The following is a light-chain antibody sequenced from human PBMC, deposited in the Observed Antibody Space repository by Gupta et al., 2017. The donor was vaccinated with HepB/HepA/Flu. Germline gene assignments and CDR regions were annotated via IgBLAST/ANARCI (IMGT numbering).Light chain of an antibody. V-gene: IGKV3-20*01. J-gene: IGKJ3*01. Sequence: EIVLTQSPGTLSLSPGERATLSCRASQSVNNIYLAWYQQKPGQAPRLLIYAASGRATGIPDRFSGSGSGTDFTLTISRLEPEDSAVYYCQQYGSSPGTFGPGTKVEIK. CDR3: QQYGSSPGT. CDR1: QSVNNIY. CDR2: AAS.